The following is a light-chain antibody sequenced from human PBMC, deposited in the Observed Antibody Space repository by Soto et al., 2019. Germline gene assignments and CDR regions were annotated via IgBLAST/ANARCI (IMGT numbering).Light chain of an antibody. CDR1: SSNLGSNT. V-gene: IGLV1-44*01. CDR2: SNN. Sequence: QSVLTQPPSASGTPGQRVTISCSGSSSNLGSNTVNWYQQLPGTAPKLLIYSNNQRPSGVPDRFSGSKSGTSASLAISGLQSEDEADYYCAAWDDSLNGHVVFGGGTKVTVL. J-gene: IGLJ2*01. CDR3: AAWDDSLNGHVV.